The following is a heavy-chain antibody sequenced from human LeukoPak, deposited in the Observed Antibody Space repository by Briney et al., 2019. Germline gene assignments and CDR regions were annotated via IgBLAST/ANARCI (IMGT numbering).Heavy chain of an antibody. V-gene: IGHV1-18*01. CDR3: AETTYEYGLFDP. J-gene: IGHJ5*02. D-gene: IGHD2/OR15-2a*01. CDR2: ISGYNGNT. CDR1: GYTFTSYG. Sequence: ASVKVSCKTSGYTFTSYGISWVRQAPGQGLEWMGWISGYNGNTNYAQNLQGRVTITADKSTSTAYMELSSLRSEDTAVYYCAETTYEYGLFDPWGQGTLVTVSS.